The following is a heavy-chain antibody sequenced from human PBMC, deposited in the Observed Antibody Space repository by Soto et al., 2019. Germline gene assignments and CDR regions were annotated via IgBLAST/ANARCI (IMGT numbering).Heavy chain of an antibody. Sequence: ASVKVSCKASGYTFTGDYMHWVRQAPGQGLEWMGWINPNSGGTNYAQKFQGRVTMTRDTSISTAYMELSRLRSDDTAVYYCASDPVVPAAHPRHHLGSRNYYSGMDVWGQGTTVTVSS. J-gene: IGHJ6*02. CDR2: INPNSGGT. CDR1: GYTFTGDY. D-gene: IGHD2-2*01. CDR3: ASDPVVPAAHPRHHLGSRNYYSGMDV. V-gene: IGHV1-2*02.